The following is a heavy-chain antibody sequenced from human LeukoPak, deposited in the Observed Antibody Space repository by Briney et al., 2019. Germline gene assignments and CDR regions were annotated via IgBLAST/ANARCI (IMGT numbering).Heavy chain of an antibody. J-gene: IGHJ4*02. CDR2: ISSGVISSGGDPI. Sequence: RGSLRLSCAASGFTFTNYAMNWVRQPPGKGLEWISYISSGVISSGGDPIHYADSVRGRFTISRDNAKNSLYLQMDSLRADDTAVYFCARWLGGSFFDSWGQGTLVTVSS. CDR3: ARWLGGSFFDS. D-gene: IGHD2-15*01. V-gene: IGHV3-48*01. CDR1: GFTFTNYA.